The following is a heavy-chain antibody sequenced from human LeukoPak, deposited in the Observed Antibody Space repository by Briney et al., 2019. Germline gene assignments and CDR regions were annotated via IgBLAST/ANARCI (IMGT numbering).Heavy chain of an antibody. J-gene: IGHJ4*02. CDR1: GFTFSSYA. D-gene: IGHD1-20*01. Sequence: GRSLRLSCAASGFTFSSYAMHRVRQAPGKGLEWVAVISYDGSNKYYADSVKGRFTISRDNSKNTLYLQMNSLTAEDTAVYYCARVGISGTTWTYFDYWGQGTLVTVSS. CDR3: ARVGISGTTWTYFDY. CDR2: ISYDGSNK. V-gene: IGHV3-30*04.